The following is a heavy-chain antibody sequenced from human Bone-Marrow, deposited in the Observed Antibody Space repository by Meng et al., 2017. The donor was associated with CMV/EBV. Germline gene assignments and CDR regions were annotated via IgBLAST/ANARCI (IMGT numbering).Heavy chain of an antibody. CDR3: AREYSSFDY. D-gene: IGHD5-18*01. CDR2: IYYSGST. V-gene: IGHV4-31*03. J-gene: IGHJ4*02. Sequence: LRLSCIVSGGSISSGGYYWSWIRQHPGKGLEWTGYIYYSGSTYYKPSLKSRVTISGDTSKNQFSLKLTSVTAADTAFYYCAREYSSFDYWGQGTLVTVSS. CDR1: GGSISSGGYY.